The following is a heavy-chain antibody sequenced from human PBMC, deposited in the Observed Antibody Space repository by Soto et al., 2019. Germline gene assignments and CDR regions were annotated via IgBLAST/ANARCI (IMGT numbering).Heavy chain of an antibody. CDR1: GGSISSSRYY. CDR2: IYYSGST. V-gene: IGHV4-39*01. J-gene: IGHJ4*02. D-gene: IGHD4-17*01. CDR3: ARQGVCVTTAYYFDY. Sequence: QLQLQESGPGLVKPSETLSLTCTVSGGSISSSRYYWGWIRQPPGKGLEWIGSIYYSGSTYYNPSLKSRVNISVDTSKNQSALKLSSVTGADTSVYYCARQGVCVTTAYYFDYWGQGTLVTVSS.